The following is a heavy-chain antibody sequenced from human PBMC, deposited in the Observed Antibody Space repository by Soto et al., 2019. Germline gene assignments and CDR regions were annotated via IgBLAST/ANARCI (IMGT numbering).Heavy chain of an antibody. Sequence: GGSLRLSCAASGFNFYNCAMTWVRQAPGKGLEWVSGISGDGTRTYYGDSVKGRFTISRDNSKNTVFLQMNSLRAEDTALYYCVKDLRPNRGWFGPWGQGTRVTVSS. D-gene: IGHD3-3*01. V-gene: IGHV3-23*01. CDR3: VKDLRPNRGWFGP. J-gene: IGHJ5*02. CDR1: GFNFYNCA. CDR2: ISGDGTRT.